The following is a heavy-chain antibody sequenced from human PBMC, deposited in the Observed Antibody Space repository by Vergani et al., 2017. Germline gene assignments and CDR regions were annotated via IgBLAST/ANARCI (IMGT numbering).Heavy chain of an antibody. V-gene: IGHV1-69*01. CDR2: IIPIFGTA. CDR3: ARDPAYCGGDCYSVRGAFDI. D-gene: IGHD2-21*02. CDR1: GGTFSSYA. J-gene: IGHJ3*02. Sequence: QVQLVQSGAEVKKPGSSVKVSCKASGGTFSSYAISWVRQAPGQGLEWMGGIIPIFGTANYAQKFQGRVTITADESTSTAYMELSSLRSADTAVYYCARDPAYCGGDCYSVRGAFDIWGQGTMVTVSS.